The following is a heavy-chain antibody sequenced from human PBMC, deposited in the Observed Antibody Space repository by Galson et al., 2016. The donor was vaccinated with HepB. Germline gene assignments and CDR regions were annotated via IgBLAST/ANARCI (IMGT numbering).Heavy chain of an antibody. V-gene: IGHV4-61*01. Sequence: ETLSLTCTVSGGSVSRGSYYWSWIRQPPGKGLEWIGYISYSGSTNYNPSPKSRVAISVDTTKNQFSLKVSSVTAADTAVYYCARGRSPYSGFHIDYWGQGTLVTVSS. J-gene: IGHJ4*02. CDR1: GGSVSRGSYY. D-gene: IGHD5-12*01. CDR3: ARGRSPYSGFHIDY. CDR2: ISYSGST.